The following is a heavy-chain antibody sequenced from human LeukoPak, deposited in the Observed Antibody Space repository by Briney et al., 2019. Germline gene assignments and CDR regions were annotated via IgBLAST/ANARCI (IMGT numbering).Heavy chain of an antibody. D-gene: IGHD3-10*02. CDR3: AELGITMIGGV. J-gene: IGHJ6*04. Sequence: GGSLRLSCAASGFTFSSYGMTWVRQAPGKGLEWVSYISSSSSTIYYADSVKGRFTVSRDNAKNSLYLQMNSLRAEDTAVYYCAELGITMIGGVWGKGTTVTISS. V-gene: IGHV3-48*04. CDR2: ISSSSSTI. CDR1: GFTFSSYG.